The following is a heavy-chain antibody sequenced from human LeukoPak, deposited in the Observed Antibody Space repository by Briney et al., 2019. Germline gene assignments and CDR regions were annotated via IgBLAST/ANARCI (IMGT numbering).Heavy chain of an antibody. V-gene: IGHV3-11*04. CDR2: ITSGGTTT. D-gene: IGHD4-17*01. Sequence: PGGSLRLSCAASGFTFSVYQMTWIRQAPGKGLEWVSYITSGGTTTFYADSVKGRFTISRDNAKNSLFLQMDSLRADDTAVYYCARDYGDYAFDSWGQGTLVTVSS. CDR3: ARDYGDYAFDS. J-gene: IGHJ4*02. CDR1: GFTFSVYQ.